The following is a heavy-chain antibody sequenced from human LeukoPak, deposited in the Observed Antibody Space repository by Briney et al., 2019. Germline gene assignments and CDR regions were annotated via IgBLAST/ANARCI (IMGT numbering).Heavy chain of an antibody. J-gene: IGHJ5*02. CDR1: GGSFSGYY. D-gene: IGHD3-9*01. Sequence: SETLSLTCAVYGGSFSGYYWSWIRQPPGKGLEWIGYIYYSGSTNYNPSLKSRVTISVDTSKNQFSLKLSSVTAADTAVYYCARINLYDILTGYYKTGWFDPWGQGTLVTVSS. CDR2: IYYSGST. V-gene: IGHV4-59*01. CDR3: ARINLYDILTGYYKTGWFDP.